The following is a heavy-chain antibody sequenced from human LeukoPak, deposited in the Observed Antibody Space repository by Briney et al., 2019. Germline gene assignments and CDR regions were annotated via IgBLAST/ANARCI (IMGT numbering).Heavy chain of an antibody. CDR3: ARAGGDYQDGMDV. D-gene: IGHD2-21*01. V-gene: IGHV1-46*01. CDR2: INPSGVST. J-gene: IGHJ6*02. Sequence: GASVKVSCKASGYTFTNYYMHWVRQAPGQGLEWMGIINPSGVSTTYAQKFQGRVTMTRDTSTSTVYMELSSLRSEDTAVHYCARAGGDYQDGMDVWGQGTTVTVSS. CDR1: GYTFTNYY.